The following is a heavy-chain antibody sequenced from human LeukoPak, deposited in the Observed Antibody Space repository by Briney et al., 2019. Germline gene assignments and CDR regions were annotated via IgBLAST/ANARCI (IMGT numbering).Heavy chain of an antibody. D-gene: IGHD3-22*01. CDR3: VLWLYKEGGIVDS. CDR1: GGSFSGYY. Sequence: SETLSLTCAVYGGSFSGYYWSWIRQPPGKGLEWIGEINHSGSTNYNPSLKSRVTISVDTSKNQFSLKLSSVTAADTAVYYCVLWLYKEGGIVDSWGQGTRVTVSS. CDR2: INHSGST. J-gene: IGHJ4*02. V-gene: IGHV4-34*01.